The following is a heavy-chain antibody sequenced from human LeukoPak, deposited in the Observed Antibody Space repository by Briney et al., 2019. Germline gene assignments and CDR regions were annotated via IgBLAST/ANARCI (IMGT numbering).Heavy chain of an antibody. D-gene: IGHD5-24*01. Sequence: GGSLRLSCVASGFTFSSYLMHWVRQAPGKGLVWVSRVNNDGSDTWYADCVKGRFTISRDNAKNTLYLQMNSLRAEDTAVYYCVGDRDGYNFWGQGTLVTVSS. V-gene: IGHV3-74*01. CDR1: GFTFSSYL. CDR2: VNNDGSDT. J-gene: IGHJ4*02. CDR3: VGDRDGYNF.